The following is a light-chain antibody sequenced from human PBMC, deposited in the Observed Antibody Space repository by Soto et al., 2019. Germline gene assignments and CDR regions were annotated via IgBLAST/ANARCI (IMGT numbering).Light chain of an antibody. CDR2: GAS. J-gene: IGKJ4*01. V-gene: IGKV3-15*01. Sequence: EIVMTQSPGTRSVSPMEVASGCVMASQTVGSNLAWYQQKPGQAPRLLIYGASTRVTGIPARFSGSGSGTEFTLTISSLQTEHFAVYYCRQYITGPPLSFGGGTKVDIK. CDR3: RQYITGPPLS. CDR1: QTVGSN.